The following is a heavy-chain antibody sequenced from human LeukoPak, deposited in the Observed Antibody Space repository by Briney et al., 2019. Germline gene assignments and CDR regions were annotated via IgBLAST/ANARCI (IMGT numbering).Heavy chain of an antibody. CDR1: GFTFSSYS. D-gene: IGHD1-26*01. CDR3: AREIVGPTKYYFDY. CDR2: ISGSGGST. J-gene: IGHJ4*02. V-gene: IGHV3-48*01. Sequence: GGSLRLSCAASGFTFSSYSMSWVRQAPGKGLEWVSAISGSGGSTYYADSAKGRFTISRDNAKNSLYLQMNSLRAEDTAVFYCAREIVGPTKYYFDYWGQGTLVTVSS.